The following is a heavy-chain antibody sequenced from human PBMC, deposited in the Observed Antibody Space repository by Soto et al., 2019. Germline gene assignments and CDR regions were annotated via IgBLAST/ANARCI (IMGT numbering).Heavy chain of an antibody. CDR3: ARSRNSGSASLDY. J-gene: IGHJ4*01. CDR1: GGSISSYY. CDR2: IYYSGST. Sequence: SETLSLTCTVSGGSISSYYWSWIRQPPGKGLEWIGYIYYSGSTNYNPSLKSRVTISVDRSKNQFSLKLSSVTAADTAVYYCARSRNSGSASLDYWGQGTLVTVSS. V-gene: IGHV4-59*08. D-gene: IGHD5-12*01.